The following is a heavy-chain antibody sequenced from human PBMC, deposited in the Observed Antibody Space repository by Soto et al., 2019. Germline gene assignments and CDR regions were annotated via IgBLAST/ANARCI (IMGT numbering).Heavy chain of an antibody. V-gene: IGHV2-5*02. Sequence: QITLKESGPTLVRPTQTLTLTCTFSGFSLSTTGVAVAWIRQPPGEALEWLALIYWDDDKRYNSSLKSRLTISKDTSRDQVVLAMTNMDPMDTATYFCAHSQRGPRDFWGPGILVTVTS. CDR2: IYWDDDK. D-gene: IGHD5-12*01. J-gene: IGHJ4*02. CDR1: GFSLSTTGVA. CDR3: AHSQRGPRDF.